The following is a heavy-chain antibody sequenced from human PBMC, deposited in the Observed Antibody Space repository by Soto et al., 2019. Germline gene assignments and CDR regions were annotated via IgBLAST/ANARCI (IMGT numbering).Heavy chain of an antibody. CDR2: MSSSGSTI. V-gene: IGHV3-48*03. CDR1: GFTFSSYD. J-gene: IGHJ6*02. CDR3: AAIVVVPAAPMDA. D-gene: IGHD2-2*01. Sequence: GGSLRLSCAASGFTFSSYDMNRVRQAPGKGLECVSYMSSSGSTIYYADSVKGRFTVSRDNAKSSLYLQMNSLRAEDTAVYYCAAIVVVPAAPMDAWGQGTTVPVSS.